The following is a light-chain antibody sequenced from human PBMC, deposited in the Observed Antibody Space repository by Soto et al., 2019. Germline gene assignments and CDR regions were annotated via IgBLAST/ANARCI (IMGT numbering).Light chain of an antibody. CDR2: SNN. Sequence: QSVLTQPPSASGIPGQRVTISCSGSSSNIGSNTVNWYQQLPGTAPKLLIYSNNQRPSGVPDRFSGSKSGTSASLAISGLQSEDEADYYCAAWDDSLNGYVFGKGTKVTV. CDR3: AAWDDSLNGYV. J-gene: IGLJ1*01. CDR1: SSNIGSNT. V-gene: IGLV1-44*01.